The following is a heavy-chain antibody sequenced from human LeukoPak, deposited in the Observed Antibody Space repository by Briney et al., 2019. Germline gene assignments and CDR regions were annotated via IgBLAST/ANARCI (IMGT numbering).Heavy chain of an antibody. D-gene: IGHD2-21*01. CDR2: TSSSDAGT. CDR3: ARAPVTSCRGAYCYPFDY. CDR1: GFTVSSNY. V-gene: IGHV3-53*01. J-gene: IGHJ4*02. Sequence: PGGSLRLSCAASGFTVSSNYMSWVRQAPGKGLEWVSATSSSDAGTYHADSVRGRFTISRDNSKNTLYLQMNSLRVEDAAVYYCARAPVTSCRGAYCYPFDYWGQGTLVTVSS.